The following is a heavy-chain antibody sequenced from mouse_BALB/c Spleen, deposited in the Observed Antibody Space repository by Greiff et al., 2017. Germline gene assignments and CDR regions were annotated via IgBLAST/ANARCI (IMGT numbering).Heavy chain of an antibody. D-gene: IGHD2-14*01. CDR3: ARSENPYYRYDYAMDY. Sequence: EVKLQESGPDLVKPSQSLSLTCAVTGYSITSGYSWYWLRQPPGNKLEWMGYIHYSGSTNYNPSLKSRIPITRNTSKNQFFLQLNSVTTEDTATYYCARSENPYYRYDYAMDYWGQGTSVTVSS. J-gene: IGHJ4*01. CDR1: GYSITSGYS. CDR2: IHYSGST. V-gene: IGHV3-1*02.